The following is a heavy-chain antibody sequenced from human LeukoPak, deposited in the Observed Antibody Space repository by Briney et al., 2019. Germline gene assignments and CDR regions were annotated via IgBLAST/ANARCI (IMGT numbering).Heavy chain of an antibody. CDR2: ISSSTSYI. D-gene: IGHD6-19*01. CDR3: AKVRYSGSSLHYYFDY. CDR1: GFTFSSYS. V-gene: IGHV3-21*01. Sequence: GGSLRLSCAASGFTFSSYSMNWIRQAPGKGLEWVSSISSSTSYIYYADSVKGRFTISKDNAKNSLYLQMNSLRAEDTAVYYCAKVRYSGSSLHYYFDYWGQGTLVTVSS. J-gene: IGHJ4*02.